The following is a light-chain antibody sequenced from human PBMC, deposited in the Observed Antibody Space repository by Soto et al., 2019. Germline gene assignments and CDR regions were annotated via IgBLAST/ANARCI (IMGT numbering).Light chain of an antibody. CDR2: DVS. Sequence: QSVLTQPRSVSGSPGQSVTISFTGTSSDVGNYNYVSWYQQHPGKAPKLMIYDVSKRPSGVTDRFSGSKSGNTASLTISGLQAEYEADYYCCSYAVSYTLYVFGTGTKLTVL. V-gene: IGLV2-11*01. CDR3: CSYAVSYTLYV. J-gene: IGLJ1*01. CDR1: SSDVGNYNY.